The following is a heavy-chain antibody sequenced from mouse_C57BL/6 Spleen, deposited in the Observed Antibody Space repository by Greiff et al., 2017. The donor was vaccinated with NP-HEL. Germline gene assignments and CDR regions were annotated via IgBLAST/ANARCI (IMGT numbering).Heavy chain of an antibody. Sequence: EVMLVESGGGLVQPGGSMKLSCAASGFTFSDAWMDWVRQSPEKGLEWVAEIRNKANNHATYYAESVKGRFTISRDDSKSSVYLQMNSVRAEDTGIYYCTRPITTVVELGYFDVWGTGTTVTVSS. D-gene: IGHD1-1*01. CDR2: IRNKANNHAT. CDR1: GFTFSDAW. J-gene: IGHJ1*03. CDR3: TRPITTVVELGYFDV. V-gene: IGHV6-6*01.